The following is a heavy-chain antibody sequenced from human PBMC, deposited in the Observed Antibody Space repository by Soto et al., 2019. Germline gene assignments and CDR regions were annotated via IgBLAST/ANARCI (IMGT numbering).Heavy chain of an antibody. CDR1: GGSISLYY. J-gene: IGHJ6*03. Sequence: QVQLQESGPGLVKPSETLSLTCTVSGGSISLYYWSWIRQPPGKGLEWIGYIYYSGGTNYNTSLKIRVTISVDTSNNQVSVKLSSVTAADTAVYYCARSDYRGYYYYMDVWGKGTTVTVSS. V-gene: IGHV4-59*01. CDR2: IYYSGGT. CDR3: ARSDYRGYYYYMDV. D-gene: IGHD1-26*01.